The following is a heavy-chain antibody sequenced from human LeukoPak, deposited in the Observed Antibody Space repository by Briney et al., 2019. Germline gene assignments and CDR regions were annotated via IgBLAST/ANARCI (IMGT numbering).Heavy chain of an antibody. J-gene: IGHJ6*02. V-gene: IGHV1-8*01. D-gene: IGHD2-8*01. CDR2: MNPNSGNT. CDR3: ARGYQEMVYAIRRYYGMDV. Sequence: ASVKVSCKASGYTFTSYDISWVRQATGQGLEWMGWMNPNSGNTGYAQKFQGRVTMTRNTSISTAYMELSSLRSEDTAVYYCARGYQEMVYAIRRYYGMDVWGQGTTVTVSS. CDR1: GYTFTSYD.